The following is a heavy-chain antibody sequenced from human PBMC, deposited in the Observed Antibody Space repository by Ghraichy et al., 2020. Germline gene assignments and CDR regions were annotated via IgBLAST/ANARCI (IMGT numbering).Heavy chain of an antibody. V-gene: IGHV3-64D*06. J-gene: IGHJ6*02. CDR3: VSLPGIAVAGGQHYYGMDV. D-gene: IGHD6-19*01. CDR1: GFTFSSYA. Sequence: GGSLRLSCSASGFTFSSYAMHWVRQAPGKGLEYVSAISSNGGSTYYADSVKGRFTISRDNSKNTLYLQMSSLRAEDTAVYYCVSLPGIAVAGGQHYYGMDVWGQGTTVTVSS. CDR2: ISSNGGST.